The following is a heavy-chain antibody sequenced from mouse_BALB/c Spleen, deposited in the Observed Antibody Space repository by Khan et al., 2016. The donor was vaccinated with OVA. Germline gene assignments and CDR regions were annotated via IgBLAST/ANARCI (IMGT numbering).Heavy chain of an antibody. CDR1: GYTFINYW. D-gene: IGHD1-1*01. CDR3: ASRGLRWDLDY. Sequence: QVQLQQSGAELAKPGASVKMSCKASGYTFINYWILWIKQRPGQGLEWIGYINPSTGYTEYNQNFKDKATLTADKSSSTAYMQMSSLTSEDSTSDYCASRGLRWDLDYWGQGTTLTVSS. CDR2: INPSTGYT. J-gene: IGHJ2*01. V-gene: IGHV1-7*01.